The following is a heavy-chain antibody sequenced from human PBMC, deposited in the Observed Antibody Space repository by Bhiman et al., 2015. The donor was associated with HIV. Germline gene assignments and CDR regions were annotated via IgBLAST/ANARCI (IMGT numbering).Heavy chain of an antibody. Sequence: EVQLVESGGGLIQPGGSLRLSCAASGFTVSSNYMSWVRQAPGRGLEWVSAITAIGGRTYYTDPVKGRFSISRDNSKNTLYLQMNSLRAEDTAVYYCARDMEHSGTSFEYNALSHWGQGTLVTVSS. V-gene: IGHV3-53*01. CDR3: ARDMEHSGTSFEYNALSH. D-gene: IGHD1-26*01. J-gene: IGHJ4*02. CDR2: ITAIGGRT. CDR1: GFTVSSNY.